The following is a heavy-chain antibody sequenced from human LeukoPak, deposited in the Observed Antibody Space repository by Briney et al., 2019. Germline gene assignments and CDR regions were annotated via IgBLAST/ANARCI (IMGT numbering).Heavy chain of an antibody. J-gene: IGHJ4*02. CDR1: GFTVSSNY. D-gene: IGHD6-13*01. CDR3: AKCSSSGYGPMYYFDY. CDR2: IYSGGST. Sequence: PGGSLRLSCAASGFTVSSNYMSWVRQAPGKGLEWASVIYSGGSTYYADSVKGRFTISRDNSKNTLYLQMNSLRAEDTAVYYCAKCSSSGYGPMYYFDYWGQGTLVTVSS. V-gene: IGHV3-53*01.